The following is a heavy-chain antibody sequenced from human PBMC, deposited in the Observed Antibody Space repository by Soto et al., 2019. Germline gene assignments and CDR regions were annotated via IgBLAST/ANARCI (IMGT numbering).Heavy chain of an antibody. CDR1: GGSISSSTSY. CDR3: AGLPDYSSSSRLDY. D-gene: IGHD6-6*01. J-gene: IGHJ4*02. V-gene: IGHV4-39*01. Sequence: PSDTLSLTFTFSGGSISSSTSYWGWTRQPPGQGLEWIGSIYSSGSPYSNQSLTSRVTISIATSKKQFSLKMSSVTAADTAVYYCAGLPDYSSSSRLDYWGQGTLVTVSS. CDR2: IYSSGSP.